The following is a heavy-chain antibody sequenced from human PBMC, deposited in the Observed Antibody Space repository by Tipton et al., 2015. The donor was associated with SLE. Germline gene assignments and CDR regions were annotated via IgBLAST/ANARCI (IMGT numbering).Heavy chain of an antibody. CDR3: AGEGYYYDGSADY. J-gene: IGHJ4*02. V-gene: IGHV3-21*03. Sequence: SLRLSCAASGFTFSTYTMNWVRQAPGKGLEWVSSISSSTSYIYYADSVKGRFTISRDNAKNSLFLQMNSLRAEDTAVYYCAGEGYYYDGSADYWGQGTLVTVSS. CDR1: GFTFSTYT. D-gene: IGHD3-22*01. CDR2: ISSSTSYI.